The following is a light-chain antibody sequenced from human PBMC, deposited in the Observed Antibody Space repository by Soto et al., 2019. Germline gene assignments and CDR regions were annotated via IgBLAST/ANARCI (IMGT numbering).Light chain of an antibody. CDR1: ESVHRN. Sequence: EMVMTQSPATLSVSPRERVTLSCRASESVHRNLAWYQQKPVQGPSLLIYYASTRVTGVPDRFSGSGSGTEFTLTISSLQSEDFGVYYCQHYSNWPPTFGPGTKVEIK. CDR2: YAS. V-gene: IGKV3-15*01. J-gene: IGKJ3*01. CDR3: QHYSNWPPT.